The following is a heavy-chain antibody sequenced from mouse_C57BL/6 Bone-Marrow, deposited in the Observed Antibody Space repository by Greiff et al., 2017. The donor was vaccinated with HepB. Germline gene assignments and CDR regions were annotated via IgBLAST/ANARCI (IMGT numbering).Heavy chain of an antibody. D-gene: IGHD1-1*01. J-gene: IGHJ1*03. CDR2: INPSSGYT. CDR1: GYTFTSYW. CDR3: ARYLLRDDWYFDV. V-gene: IGHV1-7*01. Sequence: VQLKESGAELAKPGASVKLSCKASGYTFTSYWMHWVKQRPGQGLEWIGYINPSSGYTKYNQKFKDKATLTADKSSSTAYMQLSSLTYEDSAVYYCARYLLRDDWYFDVWGTGTTVTVSS.